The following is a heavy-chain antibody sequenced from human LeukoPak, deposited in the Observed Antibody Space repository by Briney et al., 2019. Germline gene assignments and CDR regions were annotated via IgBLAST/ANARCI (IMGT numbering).Heavy chain of an antibody. CDR1: SGSISSYY. Sequence: PSETLSLTCTVSSGSISSYYWSWTRQPPGKRLEWIGYVYFTGSTNYNPSLESRVTISVDTSKNQFSLKVNSVTAADTAVYYCAGLSGYDPYYFDYWGQGTLVAVSS. V-gene: IGHV4-59*01. CDR2: VYFTGST. D-gene: IGHD5-12*01. CDR3: AGLSGYDPYYFDY. J-gene: IGHJ4*02.